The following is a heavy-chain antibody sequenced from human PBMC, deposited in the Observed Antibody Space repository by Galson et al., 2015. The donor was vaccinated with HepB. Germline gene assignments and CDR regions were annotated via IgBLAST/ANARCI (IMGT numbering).Heavy chain of an antibody. Sequence: SLRLSCAASGFTFSSYAMSWVRQAPGKGLEWVSAISGSGGSTYYAGSVKGRFTISRDNSKNTLYLQMNSLRAEDTAVYYCSRGYSSSWYGEYFQHWGQGTLVTVSS. CDR3: SRGYSSSWYGEYFQH. CDR2: ISGSGGST. J-gene: IGHJ1*01. CDR1: GFTFSSYA. D-gene: IGHD6-13*01. V-gene: IGHV3-23*01.